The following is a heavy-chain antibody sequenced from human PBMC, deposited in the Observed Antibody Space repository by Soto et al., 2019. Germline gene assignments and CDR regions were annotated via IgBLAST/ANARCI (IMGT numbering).Heavy chain of an antibody. D-gene: IGHD5-12*01. Sequence: QVQLQESGPGLVKPSETLSLTCTVSDGSISSYYWSWIRQPPGKGLEWIGYIYYSGSTNYNPSLKSRVTISVDTSKNQFSLKLSSVTAADTAVYYCARAGRVATIFAPWGQGTLVTVSS. CDR2: IYYSGST. J-gene: IGHJ5*02. CDR3: ARAGRVATIFAP. CDR1: DGSISSYY. V-gene: IGHV4-59*01.